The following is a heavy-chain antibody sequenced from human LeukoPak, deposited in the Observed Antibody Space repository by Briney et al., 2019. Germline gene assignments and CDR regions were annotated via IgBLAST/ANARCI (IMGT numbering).Heavy chain of an antibody. V-gene: IGHV1-2*02. CDR2: INPRSGST. D-gene: IGHD3-10*01. Sequence: ATVKVSCKTSGYSFTDNYIFWVRQAPGEGPEWMGWINPRSGSTDYAQKFQGRATLTSDTSISTVYLELTRLKSDDTAVYYCARGATYYASGTFYPWGRGTLVTVSS. CDR3: ARGATYYASGTFYP. CDR1: GYSFTDNY. J-gene: IGHJ5*02.